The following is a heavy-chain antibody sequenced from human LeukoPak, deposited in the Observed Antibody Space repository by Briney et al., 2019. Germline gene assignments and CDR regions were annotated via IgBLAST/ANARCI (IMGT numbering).Heavy chain of an antibody. V-gene: IGHV3-66*01. CDR3: ARAPYSSGWRRGGAFDI. CDR2: IYSGGST. D-gene: IGHD6-19*01. J-gene: IGHJ3*02. CDR1: GFTVSSNY. Sequence: GGSLRLSCAASGFTVSSNYMSWVRQAPGKGLEWASVIYSGGSTYYADSVKGRFTISRDNAKNSLYLQMNSLRAEDTAVYYCARAPYSSGWRRGGAFDIWGQGTMVTVSS.